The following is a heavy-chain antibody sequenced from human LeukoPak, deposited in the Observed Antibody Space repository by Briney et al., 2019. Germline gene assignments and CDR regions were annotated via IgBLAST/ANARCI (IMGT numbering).Heavy chain of an antibody. D-gene: IGHD2-2*01. Sequence: GASVKVSCKASGYTFTGYYMHWVRQAPGQGLEWMGWINPNSGGTNYAQKFQGRVTMTRDTSISTAYMELSRLRSDDTAVYYCARAGFGVVVPAAIGWFDPWGQGTLVIVSS. CDR2: INPNSGGT. CDR1: GYTFTGYY. V-gene: IGHV1-2*02. CDR3: ARAGFGVVVPAAIGWFDP. J-gene: IGHJ5*02.